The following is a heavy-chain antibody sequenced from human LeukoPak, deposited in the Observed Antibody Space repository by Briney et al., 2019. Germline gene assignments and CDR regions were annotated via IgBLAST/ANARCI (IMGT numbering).Heavy chain of an antibody. Sequence: PGGSLRLSCAASGFTFSSYEMNWVRQAPGKGLEWVLYISSSGSTIYYADSVKGRFTISRDNAKNSLYLQMNSLRAEDTAVYYCARDLPRGGSYYFDYWGQGTLVTVSS. CDR1: GFTFSSYE. CDR3: ARDLPRGGSYYFDY. J-gene: IGHJ4*02. V-gene: IGHV3-48*03. CDR2: ISSSGSTI. D-gene: IGHD3-16*01.